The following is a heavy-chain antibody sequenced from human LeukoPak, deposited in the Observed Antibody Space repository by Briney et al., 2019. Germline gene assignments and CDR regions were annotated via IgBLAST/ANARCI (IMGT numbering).Heavy chain of an antibody. Sequence: TLSLTCTVSGGSINSGDYYWSWIRQPPGKGMEWIGDIYYSGSTYYNPSLKSRVTISVDTSKNQFSLKLSSVTAADTAVYYCARDRTGTTQDWGQGTLVTVSS. D-gene: IGHD1-7*01. CDR2: IYYSGST. J-gene: IGHJ4*02. CDR3: ARDRTGTTQD. V-gene: IGHV4-30-4*08. CDR1: GGSINSGDYY.